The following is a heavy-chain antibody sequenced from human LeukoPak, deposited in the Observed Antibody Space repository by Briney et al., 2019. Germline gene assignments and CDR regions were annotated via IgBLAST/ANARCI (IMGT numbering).Heavy chain of an antibody. CDR1: GFTFSSYA. CDR3: ARMGPYYYDSSGYIDY. CDR2: ISYDGSNK. J-gene: IGHJ4*02. Sequence: GGSLRLSCAASGFTFSSYAMHWVRQAPGKWLEWVAVISYDGSNKYYADSVKGRFTISRDNSKNTLYLQMNSLRAEDTAVYYCARMGPYYYDSSGYIDYWGQGTLVTVSS. V-gene: IGHV3-30-3*01. D-gene: IGHD3-22*01.